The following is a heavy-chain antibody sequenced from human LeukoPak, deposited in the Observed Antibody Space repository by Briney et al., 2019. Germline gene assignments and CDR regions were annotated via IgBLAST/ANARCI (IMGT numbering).Heavy chain of an antibody. CDR3: AGQYCSSTTCYDLFDY. Sequence: SETLSLTCSVSGGSISSPNHDWAWIRQPPGQGLEWIGSIYYSGTTYYNLSLKSRVTLSVDTSKNHFSLKLSSVTAADTALYYCAGQYCSSTTCYDLFDYWGQGTLVTVSS. D-gene: IGHD2-2*01. CDR1: GGSISSPNHD. V-gene: IGHV4-39*01. CDR2: IYYSGTT. J-gene: IGHJ4*02.